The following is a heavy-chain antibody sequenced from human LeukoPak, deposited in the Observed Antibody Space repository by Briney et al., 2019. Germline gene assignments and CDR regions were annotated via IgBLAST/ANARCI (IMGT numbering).Heavy chain of an antibody. CDR2: VYFSGTT. V-gene: IGHV4-39*01. J-gene: IGHJ5*02. CDR3: ARHEVGYCSSPSCYGGNWLDP. CDR1: GGSVSSSSYY. Sequence: SETLSLTCTVSGGSVSSSSYYWGGIRQPLGKGLEWIGSVYFSGTTYYNPSLKSRVTISVDTSKNQFSLKLNSVTAADTAVYYCARHEVGYCSSPSCYGGNWLDPWGQGTLVTVSS. D-gene: IGHD2-2*01.